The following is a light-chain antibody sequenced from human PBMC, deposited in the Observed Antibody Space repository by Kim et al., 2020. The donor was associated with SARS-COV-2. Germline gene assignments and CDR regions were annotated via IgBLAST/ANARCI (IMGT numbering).Light chain of an antibody. CDR3: QQYKNSLT. CDR1: QAITRW. Sequence: DIQVTQSPSTLSASVGDRVTITCRASQAITRWLAWYQQKPGKGPKLLIYDTSSLQSGVPSRFSGSGSGTEFTLTISSLQPDDFATYYCQQYKNSLTFGGGTKVDIK. J-gene: IGKJ4*01. CDR2: DTS. V-gene: IGKV1-5*01.